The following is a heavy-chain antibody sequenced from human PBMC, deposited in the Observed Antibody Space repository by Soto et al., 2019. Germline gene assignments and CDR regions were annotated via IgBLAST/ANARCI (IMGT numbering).Heavy chain of an antibody. J-gene: IGHJ5*02. CDR2: IIPMFGTT. CDR1: EGTFSRHA. D-gene: IGHD6-13*01. CDR3: ARAAIQGSSWYFWCDP. Sequence: QVQLVQSGSEVKMPGSSVKVSCKTSEGTFSRHAINWVRQAPGQGLEWMGGIIPMFGTTNYAQKFQGRVTISADESTSTAYMELSSLRSEDEAVYYCARAAIQGSSWYFWCDPWGQGTLCTVSS. V-gene: IGHV1-69*01.